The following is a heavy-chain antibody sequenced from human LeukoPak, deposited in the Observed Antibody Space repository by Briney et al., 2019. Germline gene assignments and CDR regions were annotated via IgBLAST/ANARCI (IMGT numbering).Heavy chain of an antibody. CDR1: AGSFSGYY. Sequence: PSETLSLTCAVYAGSFSGYYWSWIRQPPGKGLEWIGYIYYSGSTNYNPFLKSRVTISVDTSKNQLSLKLSSVTAADTAVYYCARGDCSSTSCYLGSLYYYYMDVWGKGTTVTVSS. CDR2: IYYSGST. CDR3: ARGDCSSTSCYLGSLYYYYMDV. D-gene: IGHD2-2*01. V-gene: IGHV4-59*01. J-gene: IGHJ6*03.